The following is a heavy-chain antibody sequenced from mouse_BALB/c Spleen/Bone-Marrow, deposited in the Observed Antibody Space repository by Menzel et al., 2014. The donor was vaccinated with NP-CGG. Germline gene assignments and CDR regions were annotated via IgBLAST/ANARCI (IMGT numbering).Heavy chain of an antibody. J-gene: IGHJ3*01. CDR2: IDPANGNT. CDR3: ARNGNYGAWFAY. D-gene: IGHD2-1*01. Sequence: VQLKQSGAELVKPGASVKLSCTASGFNIKDTYMHWVKQRPEQGLEWIGRIDPANGNTKYDPKFQGKATITADTSSNXAYLQLSSQTSEDTAVYYCARNGNYGAWFAYWGQGTLVTVSA. V-gene: IGHV14-3*02. CDR1: GFNIKDTY.